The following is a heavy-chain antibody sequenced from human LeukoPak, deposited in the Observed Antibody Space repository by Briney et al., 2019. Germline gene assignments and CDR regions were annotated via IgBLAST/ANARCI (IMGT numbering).Heavy chain of an antibody. Sequence: SETLSLTCTVSGDSISSSGYYWGWIRQPPGKGLEWIGSIDYSGTTYYNPSLKSRVTISVDTSKNQFSLKLTSVSAADTAMYYCARDGAFDVWGQGTMVTVSA. CDR1: GDSISSSGYY. CDR2: IDYSGTT. V-gene: IGHV4-39*07. J-gene: IGHJ3*01. CDR3: ARDGAFDV.